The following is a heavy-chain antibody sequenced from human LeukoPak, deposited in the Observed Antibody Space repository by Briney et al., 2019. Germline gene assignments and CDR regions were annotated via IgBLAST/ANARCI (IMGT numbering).Heavy chain of an antibody. CDR1: GFTFDDYA. J-gene: IGHJ4*02. CDR2: ISWNSGSI. V-gene: IGHV3-9*01. Sequence: PGGSLRLSCSASGFTFDDYAMHWVRHAPGKGLEWVSGISWNSGSIGYADSVKGRFTISRDNAKNSLYLQMNSLRAEDTALYYCAKGLWFGELSPFDYWGQGTLVTVSS. D-gene: IGHD3-10*01. CDR3: AKGLWFGELSPFDY.